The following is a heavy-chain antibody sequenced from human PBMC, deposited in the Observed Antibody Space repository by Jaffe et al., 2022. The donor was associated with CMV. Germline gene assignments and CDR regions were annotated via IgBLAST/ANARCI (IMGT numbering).Heavy chain of an antibody. CDR1: GFTFSSFA. D-gene: IGHD6-13*01. J-gene: IGHJ4*02. CDR3: AKTHSSSWLLIDY. CDR2: LSGSSSRI. Sequence: EVQLVESGGGLVQPGGSLRLSCSASGFTFSSFAMTWVRQAPGKGLEWVSTLSGSSSRIYYADSVKGRFTISRDNSKNTLYLQMNSLRADDTAVYYCAKTHSSSWLLIDYWGQGTLVTVSS. V-gene: IGHV3-23*04.